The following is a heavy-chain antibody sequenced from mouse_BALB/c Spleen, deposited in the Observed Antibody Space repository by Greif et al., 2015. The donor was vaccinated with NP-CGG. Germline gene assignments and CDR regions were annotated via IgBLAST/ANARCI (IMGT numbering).Heavy chain of an antibody. V-gene: IGHV3-8*02. CDR1: GDSITSGY. CDR2: ISYSGST. D-gene: IGHD1-1*01. Sequence: EVNLVESGPSLVKPSQTLSLTCSVTGDSITSGYWNWIRKFPGNKLEYMGYISYSGSTYYNPSLKSRISITRDTSKNQYYLQLNSVTTEDTATYYCARYYYGSSYYFDYWGQGTTLTVSS. J-gene: IGHJ2*01. CDR3: ARYYYGSSYYFDY.